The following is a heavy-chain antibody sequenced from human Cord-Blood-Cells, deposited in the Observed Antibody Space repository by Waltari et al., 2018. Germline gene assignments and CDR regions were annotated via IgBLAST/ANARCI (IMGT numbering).Heavy chain of an antibody. CDR3: AREGTFDY. V-gene: IGHV3-33*01. D-gene: IGHD1-1*01. J-gene: IGHJ4*02. Sequence: QVQLVESGGGVVQPGRSLRLSCAASGFTFRSYGMHCVRQAPAKGLEWVAVIWYDGSNKYYADSVKGRFTISRDNSKTTLYLQMNSLRAEDTAVYYCAREGTFDYWGQGTLVTVSS. CDR1: GFTFRSYG. CDR2: IWYDGSNK.